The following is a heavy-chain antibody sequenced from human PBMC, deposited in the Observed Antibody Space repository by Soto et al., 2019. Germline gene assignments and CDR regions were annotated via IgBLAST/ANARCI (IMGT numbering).Heavy chain of an antibody. Sequence: ASVKVSCKASGYTFTGYYMHWVRQAPGQGLEWMGWINPNSGGTNYAQKIQGWVTMTRDTSISTAYMELSRLRSDDTAVYYCARVAAVAGTNYGMDVWGQGTTVTVSS. CDR2: INPNSGGT. CDR1: GYTFTGYY. CDR3: ARVAAVAGTNYGMDV. V-gene: IGHV1-2*04. D-gene: IGHD6-19*01. J-gene: IGHJ6*02.